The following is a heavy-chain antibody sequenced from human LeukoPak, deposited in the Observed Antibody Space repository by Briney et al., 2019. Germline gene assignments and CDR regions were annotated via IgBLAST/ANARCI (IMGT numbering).Heavy chain of an antibody. D-gene: IGHD1-1*01. CDR3: ASTIKLEPLVPGLDAFDI. Sequence: ASVKVSCKASGYTFTSYDINWVRQATGQGLEWKGWMNPSSGNTGYAQKFQGRVTITRNTSISTAYMELSSLRSEDTAVYYCASTIKLEPLVPGLDAFDIWGQGTMVTVSS. CDR2: MNPSSGNT. J-gene: IGHJ3*02. CDR1: GYTFTSYD. V-gene: IGHV1-8*03.